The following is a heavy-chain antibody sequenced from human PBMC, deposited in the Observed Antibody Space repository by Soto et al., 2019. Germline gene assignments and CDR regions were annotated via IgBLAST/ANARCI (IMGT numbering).Heavy chain of an antibody. V-gene: IGHV4-59*01. CDR3: VRSGHSFGGVM. CDR1: GASMNNYY. Sequence: QVQLQEWGPGLVKPSETLSLTCTVSGASMNNYYGSWVRQPPGKGLEWIGYMYYSGGSNSNPSLKGQVTISVDTSKNQISLKLTSVTAADTAVYYCVRSGHSFGGVMWGQGTLVTVSS. J-gene: IGHJ4*02. CDR2: MYYSGGS. D-gene: IGHD3-16*01.